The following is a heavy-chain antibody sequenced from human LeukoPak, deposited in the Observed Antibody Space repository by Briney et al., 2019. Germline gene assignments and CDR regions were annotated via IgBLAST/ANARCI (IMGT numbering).Heavy chain of an antibody. V-gene: IGHV4-59*12. D-gene: IGHD6-6*01. J-gene: IGHJ4*02. Sequence: SETLSLTCTVSGGTISSYYWNWIRQPPGKGLEWIGYIHYSGSTKYNPSLKSRVTMSVDTSKNQFSLKLSSVTAADTAVYYCARERWGSSSSTFDYWGQGTLVTVSS. CDR3: ARERWGSSSSTFDY. CDR1: GGTISSYY. CDR2: IHYSGST.